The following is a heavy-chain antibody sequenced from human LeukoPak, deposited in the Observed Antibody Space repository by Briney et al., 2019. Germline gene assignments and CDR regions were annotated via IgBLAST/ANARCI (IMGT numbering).Heavy chain of an antibody. CDR1: GFTVSGTH. D-gene: IGHD3-16*01. J-gene: IGHJ4*02. CDR3: AKDEATSGGGLAS. CDR2: MYTGGTT. Sequence: PRGSLRLSCAASGFTVSGTHMSWVRHAPREGLEWVSAMYTGGTTYYADSVKGRFTISRDNSRNTLFLHMNSLRADDTAVYYCAKDEATSGGGLASWGQGTLVTVSS. V-gene: IGHV3-53*01.